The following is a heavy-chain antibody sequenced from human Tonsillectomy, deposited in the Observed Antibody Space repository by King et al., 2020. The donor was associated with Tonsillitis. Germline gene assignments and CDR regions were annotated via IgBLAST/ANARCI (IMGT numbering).Heavy chain of an antibody. J-gene: IGHJ3*02. D-gene: IGHD2-2*01. CDR2: IKSKTDGGTT. CDR1: GFTFSNAW. V-gene: IGHV3-15*01. CDR3: NTDESGGYCRSTSCHDDDAFDI. Sequence: VQLVESGGGLVKPGGSLRLSCAASGFTFSNAWMSWVRQAPGKGLEWGGRIKSKTDGGTTDYAAPVKGRFTISRDDSKKTLYLKMNSLKTEDTAVYYCNTDESGGYCRSTSCHDDDAFDIWGQGTMVTVSS.